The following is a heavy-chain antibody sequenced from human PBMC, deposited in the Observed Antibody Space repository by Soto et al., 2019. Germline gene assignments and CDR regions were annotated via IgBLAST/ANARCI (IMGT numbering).Heavy chain of an antibody. CDR2: VFFDGSRE. CDR3: ARDGYCSGIRGDSDYYYGLDV. J-gene: IGHJ6*02. CDR1: GFTFSNFG. D-gene: IGHD2-2*03. V-gene: IGHV3-30*03. Sequence: GGSLRLSCSASGFTFSNFGMHWVRQAPDKGLEWVAVVFFDGSREFYADSVKGRFSLSRDNSKNTMFLQMSSLRADDTAVYYCARDGYCSGIRGDSDYYYGLDVWRRGTRVTVSS.